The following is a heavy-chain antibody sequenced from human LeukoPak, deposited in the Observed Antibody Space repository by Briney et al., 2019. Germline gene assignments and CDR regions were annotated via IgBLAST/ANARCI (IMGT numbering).Heavy chain of an antibody. CDR3: TRDPMYYYDSSGYPRRGGDGFDI. V-gene: IGHV3-49*03. CDR2: IRSKAYGGTT. D-gene: IGHD3-22*01. J-gene: IGHJ3*02. CDR1: GFTFGDYA. Sequence: GGSLRLSCTASGFTFGDYAMSWFRQAPGKGLEWVGFIRSKAYGGTTEYAASVKGRFTISRDDSKSIAYLQMNSLKTEDTAVYYCTRDPMYYYDSSGYPRRGGDGFDIWGQGTMVTVSS.